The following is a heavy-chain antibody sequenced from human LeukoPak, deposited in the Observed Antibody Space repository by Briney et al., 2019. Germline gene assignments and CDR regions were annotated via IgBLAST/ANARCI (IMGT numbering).Heavy chain of an antibody. D-gene: IGHD1-20*01. Sequence: GGSLRLSCAASGFTFSDYAMSWVRQAPGKGLEWVSGISGSGGGTYYADSLKGRFTISRDNSNNTLYLQMNSLRAEDTAVYYCAKAYSWRSEYPGATAYWGQGTLVTVSS. V-gene: IGHV3-23*01. J-gene: IGHJ4*02. CDR2: ISGSGGGT. CDR1: GFTFSDYA. CDR3: AKAYSWRSEYPGATAY.